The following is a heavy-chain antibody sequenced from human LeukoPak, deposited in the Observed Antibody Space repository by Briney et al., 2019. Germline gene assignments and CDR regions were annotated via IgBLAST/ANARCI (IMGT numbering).Heavy chain of an antibody. D-gene: IGHD3-10*01. Sequence: SETLSLTCTVSGGSISSYYWSWIRQPPGKGLEWIGYIHYSGTTNYNPSLESRVTISVDTSKNQFSLKLSSVTAADTAVYYCARDRGSAFYFFDYWGQGILVTVSS. CDR3: ARDRGSAFYFFDY. CDR1: GGSISSYY. V-gene: IGHV4-59*01. CDR2: IHYSGTT. J-gene: IGHJ4*02.